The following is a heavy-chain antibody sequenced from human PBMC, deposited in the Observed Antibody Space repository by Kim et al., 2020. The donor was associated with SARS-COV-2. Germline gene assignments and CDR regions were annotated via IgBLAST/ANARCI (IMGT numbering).Heavy chain of an antibody. CDR1: GGSISSYY. D-gene: IGHD3-22*01. V-gene: IGHV4-59*13. CDR2: IYYSGST. J-gene: IGHJ3*02. Sequence: SETLSLTCTVSGGSISSYYWSWIRQPPGKGLEWIGYIYYSGSTNYNPSLKSRVTISVDTSKNQFSLKLSSVTAADTAVYYCARGSYDSSGYYYLGAFDI. CDR3: ARGSYDSSGYYYLGAFDI.